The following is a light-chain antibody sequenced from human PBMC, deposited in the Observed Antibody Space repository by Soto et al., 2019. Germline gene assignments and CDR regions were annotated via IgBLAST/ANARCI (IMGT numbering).Light chain of an antibody. CDR1: QSISSY. Sequence: DIQMTQSPSSLSASVGDRVTIACRASQSISSYLNWYQQKPGKAPKLLIYAASSLQSGVPSRISGSGSGTDFTLTISSLQPEDFATYYCQQSHSTPWTFGRGTKVEI. CDR2: AAS. J-gene: IGKJ1*01. CDR3: QQSHSTPWT. V-gene: IGKV1-39*01.